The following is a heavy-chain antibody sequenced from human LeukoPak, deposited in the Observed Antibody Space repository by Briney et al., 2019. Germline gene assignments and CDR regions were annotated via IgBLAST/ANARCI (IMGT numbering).Heavy chain of an antibody. J-gene: IGHJ4*02. CDR2: IYYSGST. D-gene: IGHD4-17*01. Sequence: PSETLSLTCTVSGGSISSYYWSWIRQPPGKGLEWIEYIYYSGSTYYNPSLKSRVTISVDTSKNQFSLKLSSVTAADTAVYYCARDYSSTVTTFSYFDYWGQGTLVTVSS. CDR1: GGSISSYY. CDR3: ARDYSSTVTTFSYFDY. V-gene: IGHV4-59*12.